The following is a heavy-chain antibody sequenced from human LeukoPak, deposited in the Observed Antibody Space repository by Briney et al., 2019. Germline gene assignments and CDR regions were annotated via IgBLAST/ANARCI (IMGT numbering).Heavy chain of an antibody. D-gene: IGHD1-7*01. CDR3: AREVQSPYNWNYGGIGLDAFDI. J-gene: IGHJ3*02. CDR1: GYTFTSYG. CDR2: IIPIFGTA. V-gene: IGHV1-69*05. Sequence: SVKVSCKASGYTFTSYGISWVRQAPGQGLEWMGGIIPIFGTANYAQKFQGRVTITTDESTSTAYMELSSLRSEDTAVYYCAREVQSPYNWNYGGIGLDAFDIWGQGTMVTVSS.